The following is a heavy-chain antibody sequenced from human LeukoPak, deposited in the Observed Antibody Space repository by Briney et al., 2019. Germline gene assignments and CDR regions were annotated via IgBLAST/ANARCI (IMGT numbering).Heavy chain of an antibody. D-gene: IGHD4-17*01. V-gene: IGHV4-4*09. J-gene: IGHJ6*03. CDR1: GGSISSYY. CDR3: ARRTRGTYGADYYYSYYMDV. CDR2: ISTSGST. Sequence: SETLSLTCSVSGGSISSYYWSWIRQPPGKGLEWIGYISTSGSTNYSSSLESRVTISVDRSKNQLSLKLRSVAAADTAVYYCARRTRGTYGADYYYSYYMDVWGKGTPVTVSS.